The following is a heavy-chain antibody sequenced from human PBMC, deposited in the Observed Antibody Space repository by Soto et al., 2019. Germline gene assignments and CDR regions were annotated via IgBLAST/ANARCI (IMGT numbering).Heavy chain of an antibody. V-gene: IGHV4-59*08. CDR3: ARHGYCSGGSCYPSYYYYMDV. CDR1: GGSISIYY. D-gene: IGHD2-15*01. Sequence: SGTLSLTCTVSGGSISIYYWSWIWQPPGKGLEWIGYIYYSGSTNYNPSLKSRVTISVDTSKNQFSLKLSSVTAADTAVYYCARHGYCSGGSCYPSYYYYMDVWGKGTTVTVSS. J-gene: IGHJ6*03. CDR2: IYYSGST.